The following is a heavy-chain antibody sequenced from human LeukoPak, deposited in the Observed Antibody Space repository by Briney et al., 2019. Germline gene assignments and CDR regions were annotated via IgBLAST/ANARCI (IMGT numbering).Heavy chain of an antibody. CDR1: GFTFSSYA. J-gene: IGHJ4*02. CDR2: ISGSGGST. D-gene: IGHD3-22*01. V-gene: IGHV3-23*01. CDR3: AKLPTYYYDSSGYYGYYFDY. Sequence: PGGSLRLSCAASGFTFSSYAMSWVRQAPGKGLEWVSAISGSGGSTYYADSVKGRFTISRDNSKNTLYLQMNSLRAEDTAVYYCAKLPTYYYDSSGYYGYYFDYWGQGTLVTVSS.